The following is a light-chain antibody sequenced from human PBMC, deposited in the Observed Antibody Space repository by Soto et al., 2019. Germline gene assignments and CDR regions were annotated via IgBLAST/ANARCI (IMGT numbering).Light chain of an antibody. Sequence: EIVMTQSPATLSVSPGERATLSCKASQSVSSNLAWYQQKPGQAPRLLIFGASTRATDIPARFSGSGSGTEFTLTISILQSEDFAVYYCQQYHNSPPWTFGQGTKVEIK. J-gene: IGKJ1*01. CDR3: QQYHNSPPWT. V-gene: IGKV3-15*01. CDR1: QSVSSN. CDR2: GAS.